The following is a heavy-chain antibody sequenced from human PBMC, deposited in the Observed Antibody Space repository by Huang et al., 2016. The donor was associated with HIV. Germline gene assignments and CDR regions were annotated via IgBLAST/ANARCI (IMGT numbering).Heavy chain of an antibody. J-gene: IGHJ4*02. CDR3: ARDYGGNTGIDS. Sequence: QVHLQESGPGLVKPSQTLSLTCTVSGGSISSAGYYWTWIRQPPGKGLEYLGHIYYTGSTFYNPALKSRLTVSVDTSKNQCSLKLSSVTAADTAVYFCARDYGGNTGIDSWGQGTLVTVSP. V-gene: IGHV4-30-4*08. D-gene: IGHD4-17*01. CDR2: IYYTGST. CDR1: GGSISSAGYY.